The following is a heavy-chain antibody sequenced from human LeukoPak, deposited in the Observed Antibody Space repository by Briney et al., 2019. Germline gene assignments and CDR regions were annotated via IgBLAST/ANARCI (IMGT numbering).Heavy chain of an antibody. CDR2: IYTSGST. Sequence: PSETLSLTCTVSGGSISSYYWSWIRQPAGKGLEWIGRIYTSGSTNYNPSLKSRVTMSVDTSKNQFSLKLSSVTAADTAVYYCARDYYDSIGCLGDAFDIWGQGTMVTVSS. CDR3: ARDYYDSIGCLGDAFDI. J-gene: IGHJ3*02. V-gene: IGHV4-4*07. CDR1: GGSISSYY. D-gene: IGHD3-22*01.